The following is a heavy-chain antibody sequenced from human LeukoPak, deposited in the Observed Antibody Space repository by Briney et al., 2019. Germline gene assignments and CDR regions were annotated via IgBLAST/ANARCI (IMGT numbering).Heavy chain of an antibody. CDR3: ATRTGYSYGSEHWD. J-gene: IGHJ4*02. D-gene: IGHD5-18*01. V-gene: IGHV4-39*07. CDR2: IYYSGST. Sequence: SETLSLTCNVSGDSISSSSYYWSWIRQPPGKGLEWIGSIYYSGSTYYNPSLKSRVTISVDTSKNQFSLKLSSVTAADTAVYYCATRTGYSYGSEHWDWGQGTLVTVSS. CDR1: GDSISSSSYY.